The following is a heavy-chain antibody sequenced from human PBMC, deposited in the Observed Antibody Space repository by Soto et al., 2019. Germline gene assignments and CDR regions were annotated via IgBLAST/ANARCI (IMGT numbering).Heavy chain of an antibody. D-gene: IGHD2-2*01. CDR3: ARVDIVVVPAATPLDWFDP. Sequence: QVQLQQWGAGLLKPSETLPLTCAVYGGSFSGYYWSWIRQPPGKGLEWIGEINHSGSTNYNPSLKSRVTISVDTSKNQFSLKLSSVTAADTAVYYCARVDIVVVPAATPLDWFDPWGQGTLVTVSS. CDR1: GGSFSGYY. V-gene: IGHV4-34*01. CDR2: INHSGST. J-gene: IGHJ5*02.